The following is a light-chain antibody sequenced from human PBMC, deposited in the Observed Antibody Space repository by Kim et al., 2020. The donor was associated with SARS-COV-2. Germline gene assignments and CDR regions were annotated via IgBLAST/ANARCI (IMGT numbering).Light chain of an antibody. V-gene: IGKV3-11*01. Sequence: LAPGERATLSCRASQSVSSYLAWYQQKPGQAPRLLIYDASNRATGIPARFSGSGSGTDFTLTISSLEPEDFAVYYCQQRSNWPPSFGGGTKVDIK. CDR1: QSVSSY. CDR2: DAS. J-gene: IGKJ4*01. CDR3: QQRSNWPPS.